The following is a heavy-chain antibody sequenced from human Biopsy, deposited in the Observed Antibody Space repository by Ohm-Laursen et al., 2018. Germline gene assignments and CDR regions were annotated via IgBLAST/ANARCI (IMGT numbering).Heavy chain of an antibody. V-gene: IGHV1-18*01. CDR1: GYPFITYG. CDR3: ARDPHGEGRDYGSYFDY. D-gene: IGHD4-17*01. Sequence: ASVKVSCNASGYPFITYGISWVRQAPGQGLEWMGWISAYNGHTKFARKFQDRVTMTTDTSTTTAYMDLRSLRSDDTAVYYCARDPHGEGRDYGSYFDYWGQGTLVTVSS. J-gene: IGHJ4*02. CDR2: ISAYNGHT.